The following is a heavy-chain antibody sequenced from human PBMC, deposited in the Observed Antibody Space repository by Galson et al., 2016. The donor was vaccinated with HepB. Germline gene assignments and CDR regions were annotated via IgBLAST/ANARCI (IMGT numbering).Heavy chain of an antibody. CDR2: ISPYNGHT. CDR3: ARDGRSGDGSGNY. CDR1: GYTFNTYG. Sequence: SVKVSCKASGYTFNTYGVAWVRQAPGQGLEWMGWISPYNGHTNYAQNFQGRVTMTTDTSTSTAYMELRSLRSDDTAVYYCARDGRSGDGSGNYWGQGTLVTVSS. D-gene: IGHD3-10*01. V-gene: IGHV1-18*01. J-gene: IGHJ4*02.